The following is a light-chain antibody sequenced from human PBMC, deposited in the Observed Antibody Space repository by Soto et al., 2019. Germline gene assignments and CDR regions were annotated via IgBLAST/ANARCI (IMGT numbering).Light chain of an antibody. J-gene: IGLJ2*01. CDR3: CSYAGSYTFL. V-gene: IGLV2-11*01. CDR2: DVS. Sequence: QSVLTQPRSVSGSPGQSVTISCTGTSSDVGGYNYVSWYQQHPGKAPKLMIYDVSKRPSGVPDRFSGSKSGNTASLTISGLQAEDETDYYCCSYAGSYTFLFGGGTKLT. CDR1: SSDVGGYNY.